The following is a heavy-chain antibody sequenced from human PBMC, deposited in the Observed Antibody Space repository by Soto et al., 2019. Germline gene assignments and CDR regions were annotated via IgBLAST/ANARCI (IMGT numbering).Heavy chain of an antibody. CDR2: SSNSGSFT. CDR3: VRSGDNYNLLDY. V-gene: IGHV3-11*06. J-gene: IGHJ4*02. D-gene: IGHD1-1*01. CDR1: GFTFSDHY. Sequence: GGSLRLSCAASGFTFSDHYMSWIRQAPGKGLEWIGYSSNSGSFTRYADSVKGRFSISRDNAKNSLYLQINSLRGDDTATYFCVRSGDNYNLLDYWGQGTPVTVSS.